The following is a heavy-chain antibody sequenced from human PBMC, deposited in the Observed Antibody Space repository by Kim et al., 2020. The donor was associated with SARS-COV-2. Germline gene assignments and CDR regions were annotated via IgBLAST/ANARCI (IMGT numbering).Heavy chain of an antibody. CDR1: GGSISSSSYY. D-gene: IGHD3-22*01. Sequence: SETLSLTCTVSGGSISSSSYYWGWIRQPPGKGLEWIGSIYYSGSTYYNPSLKSRVTISVDTSKNQFSLKLSSVTAADTAVYYCASCKVSYYYDSSPTHFDYWGQGTLVTVSS. J-gene: IGHJ4*02. CDR2: IYYSGST. CDR3: ASCKVSYYYDSSPTHFDY. V-gene: IGHV4-39*01.